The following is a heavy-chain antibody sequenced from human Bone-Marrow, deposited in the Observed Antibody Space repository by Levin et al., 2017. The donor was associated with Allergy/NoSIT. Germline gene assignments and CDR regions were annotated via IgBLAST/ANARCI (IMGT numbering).Heavy chain of an antibody. D-gene: IGHD3-22*01. CDR1: DYIFNTYG. Sequence: PVASVKVSCKAPDYIFNTYGITWVRQAPGHGLEWMGWISAQNGKTKYAQKVQGRVTMTTDTSTNTAYMELRSLRSDDTAVYYCARSGDDSSGYYPFDIWGQGTLVTVSS. CDR3: ARSGDDSSGYYPFDI. CDR2: ISAQNGKT. J-gene: IGHJ4*02. V-gene: IGHV1-18*01.